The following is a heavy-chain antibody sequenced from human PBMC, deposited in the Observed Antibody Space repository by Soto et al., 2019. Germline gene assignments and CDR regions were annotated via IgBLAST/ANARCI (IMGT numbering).Heavy chain of an antibody. V-gene: IGHV3-23*01. D-gene: IGHD3-22*01. CDR3: AKGEYYDSSGPFDY. CDR2: ISGSGGST. CDR1: GFTFSSYA. J-gene: IGHJ4*02. Sequence: GGPLRLSCAASGFTFSSYAMSWVSQAPGKGLEWVSAISGSGGSTYYADSVKGRFTISRDNSKNTLYLQMNSLRAEDTAVYYCAKGEYYDSSGPFDYWGQGTLVTVSS.